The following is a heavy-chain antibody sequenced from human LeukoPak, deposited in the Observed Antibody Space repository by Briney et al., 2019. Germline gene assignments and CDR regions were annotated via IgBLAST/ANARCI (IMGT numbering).Heavy chain of an antibody. CDR3: AKGYSYDSSGYYYLDY. CDR2: ITGDGGST. Sequence: GGSLRLSCAASGFTFDDYAMHWVRQAPGKGLEWVSLITGDGGSTYYADSVKGRFTISRDNSKNSLYLQMNSLRTQDTALYYCAKGYSYDSSGYYYLDYWGQGTLVTVSS. D-gene: IGHD3-22*01. CDR1: GFTFDDYA. J-gene: IGHJ4*02. V-gene: IGHV3-43*02.